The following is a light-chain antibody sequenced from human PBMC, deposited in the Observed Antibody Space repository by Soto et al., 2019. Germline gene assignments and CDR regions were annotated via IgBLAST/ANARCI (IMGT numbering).Light chain of an antibody. Sequence: EIVLTQSPGTLSVSPGERATLSCRASQSVGRNYLAWYQQKPGQAPRLLIHGASSRPTGIPERFSGSGSGTDFTLTISRLEPEDFAVYSCQQYASSPLTFGGGTKVETK. CDR2: GAS. V-gene: IGKV3-20*01. J-gene: IGKJ4*01. CDR1: QSVGRNY. CDR3: QQYASSPLT.